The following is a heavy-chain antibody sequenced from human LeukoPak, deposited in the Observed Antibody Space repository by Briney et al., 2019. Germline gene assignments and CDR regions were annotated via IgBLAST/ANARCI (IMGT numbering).Heavy chain of an antibody. CDR1: GYTFTSYA. J-gene: IGHJ5*02. CDR3: ARARSPSSGYLLRDHNWFDP. Sequence: ASVKVSCKASGYTFTSYAMHWVRQAPGQRLEWMGWINAGNGNTNYAQKLQGRVTMTTDTSTSTAYMELRSRRSDDTAVYYCARARSPSSGYLLRDHNWFDPWGQGTLVTVSS. D-gene: IGHD3-22*01. V-gene: IGHV1-3*01. CDR2: INAGNGNT.